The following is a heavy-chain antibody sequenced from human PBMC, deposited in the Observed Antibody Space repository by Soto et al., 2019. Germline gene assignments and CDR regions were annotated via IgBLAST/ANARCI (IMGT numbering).Heavy chain of an antibody. Sequence: QVQLVESGGGVVQPGRSLRLSCAASGFTFSSYGMHWVRQAPGKGLEWVAVIWYDGSNKYYADSVKGRFTISRDNSKNTLYLQMNSLRAEETAVYYCARDCEITTVYYGMDVWGQGSTVTVSS. V-gene: IGHV3-33*01. CDR1: GFTFSSYG. CDR2: IWYDGSNK. D-gene: IGHD4-4*01. CDR3: ARDCEITTVYYGMDV. J-gene: IGHJ6*02.